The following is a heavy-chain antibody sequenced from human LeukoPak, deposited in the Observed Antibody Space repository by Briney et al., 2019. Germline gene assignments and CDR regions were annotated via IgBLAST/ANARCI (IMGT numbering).Heavy chain of an antibody. V-gene: IGHV4-34*09. CDR1: GGSFSGYY. CDR3: ARVGYGDYWFDP. Sequence: SETLSLTCAVYGGSFSGYYWSWIRQPPGKGLEWIGYIYYSGSTYYNPSLKSRVTISVDTSKNQFSLKLSSVTAADTAVYYCARVGYGDYWFDPWGQGTLVTVSS. D-gene: IGHD4-17*01. J-gene: IGHJ5*02. CDR2: IYYSGST.